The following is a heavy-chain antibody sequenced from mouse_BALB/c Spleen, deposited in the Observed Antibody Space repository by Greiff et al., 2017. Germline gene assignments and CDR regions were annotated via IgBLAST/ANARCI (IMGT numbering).Heavy chain of an antibody. CDR1: GHTFTSYY. V-gene: IGHV1S81*02. CDR2: INPSNGGT. Sequence: VQLQESGAELVKPGASVKLSCKASGHTFTSYYMYWVKQRPEQGLEWIGGINPSNGGTNFNEKFKSKATLTVDKSSSTAYMQLSSLTSEDSAVYYCTRSSTPYYYAMDYWGQGTSVTVSS. CDR3: TRSSTPYYYAMDY. J-gene: IGHJ4*01. D-gene: IGHD1-1*01.